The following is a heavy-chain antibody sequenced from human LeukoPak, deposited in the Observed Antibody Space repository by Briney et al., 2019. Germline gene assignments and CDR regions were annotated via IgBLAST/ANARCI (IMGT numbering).Heavy chain of an antibody. CDR3: QAGGYDFWSGYPYNFDY. J-gene: IGHJ4*02. Sequence: SETLSRTCTVSGGSISSSSYYWGWIRQPPGKGLEWIGSIYYSGSTYYNPSLKSRVPISVDPSKNQFSLKLSSVTAADTAVYYCQAGGYDFWSGYPYNFDYWGQRTLVTVSS. D-gene: IGHD3-3*01. CDR2: IYYSGST. CDR1: GGSISSSSYY. V-gene: IGHV4-39*01.